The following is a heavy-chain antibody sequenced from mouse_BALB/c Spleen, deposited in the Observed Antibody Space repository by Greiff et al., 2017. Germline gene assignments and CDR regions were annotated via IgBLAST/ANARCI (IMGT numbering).Heavy chain of an antibody. J-gene: IGHJ3*01. CDR2: ISSGGST. D-gene: IGHD1-1*01. Sequence: EVNVVESGGGLVKPGGSLKLSCAASGFTFSSYAMSWVRQTPEKRLEWVASISSGGSTYYPDSVKGRFTISRDNARNILYLQMSSLRSEDTAMYYCASPYYYGSSYGEGFAYWGQGTLVTVSA. CDR1: GFTFSSYA. V-gene: IGHV5-6-5*01. CDR3: ASPYYYGSSYGEGFAY.